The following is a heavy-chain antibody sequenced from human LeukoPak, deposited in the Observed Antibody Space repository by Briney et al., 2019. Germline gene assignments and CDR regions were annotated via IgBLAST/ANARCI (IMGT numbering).Heavy chain of an antibody. CDR1: GYTFTGYY. D-gene: IGHD6-19*01. J-gene: IGHJ3*02. CDR2: VNPNSGST. Sequence: GASVKVSCKASGYTFTGYYLHWVRQAPGQGLEWMGWVNPNSGSTNYAQKFQGRVTMTRDTSISTAYMELSRLRSGDTAVYYCAREYFKSGWYPGAFDIWGQGAMVTVSS. V-gene: IGHV1-2*02. CDR3: AREYFKSGWYPGAFDI.